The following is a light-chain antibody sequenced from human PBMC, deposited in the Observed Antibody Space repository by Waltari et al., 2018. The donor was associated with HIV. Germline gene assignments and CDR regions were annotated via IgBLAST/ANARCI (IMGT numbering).Light chain of an antibody. J-gene: IGLJ1*01. CDR3: QSADTSYTSRV. Sequence: SYELTQPPSVSVSPGQTARIPCSGDVLAKQYAYWYQQKPGQAPVLVIYKDTERPSGIPERCSGSSSGTTVTLTISGVQPDDEADYYCQSADTSYTSRVFGIGTKVTVL. V-gene: IGLV3-25*03. CDR1: VLAKQY. CDR2: KDT.